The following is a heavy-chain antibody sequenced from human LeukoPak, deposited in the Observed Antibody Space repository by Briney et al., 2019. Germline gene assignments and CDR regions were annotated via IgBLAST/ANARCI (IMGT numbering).Heavy chain of an antibody. V-gene: IGHV3-7*01. D-gene: IGHD3-3*01. Sequence: GGSLRLSCAASGFTFSNYWMSWVRQAPGKGLEWVANIKQDGSEKYYVDSVKGRFTISRDNAKNSLYLQVDSLRAEDRAVYYCAREQIFGVVIVKSYFDFWGQGTLVTVSS. CDR1: GFTFSNYW. CDR2: IKQDGSEK. J-gene: IGHJ4*02. CDR3: AREQIFGVVIVKSYFDF.